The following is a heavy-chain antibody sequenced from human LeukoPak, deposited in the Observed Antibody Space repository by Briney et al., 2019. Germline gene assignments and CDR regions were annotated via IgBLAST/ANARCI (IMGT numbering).Heavy chain of an antibody. CDR3: ARGTNWGSLVGAFDI. CDR1: GGSISSGGYY. D-gene: IGHD7-27*01. CDR2: IYYSGST. J-gene: IGHJ3*02. Sequence: SETLSLTCSVSGGSISSGGYYWSWIRQHPGKGLEWIGYIYYSGSTYYNPPLKSRVIISVDTSKIQFSLNLSSVTAADTAVYYCARGTNWGSLVGAFDIWGQGTMVTVSS. V-gene: IGHV4-31*03.